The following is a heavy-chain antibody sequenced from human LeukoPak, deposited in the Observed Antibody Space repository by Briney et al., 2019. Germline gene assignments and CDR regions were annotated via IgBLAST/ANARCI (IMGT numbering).Heavy chain of an antibody. J-gene: IGHJ4*02. V-gene: IGHV3-33*01. D-gene: IGHD1-26*01. CDR3: AGDRATGYFDY. CDR1: GFTFRSHG. CDR2: IWYDGSNK. Sequence: GGSLRLSCAASGFTFRSHGMHWVRQAPGKGLEWVAFIWYDGSNKYYTDSVKGRFTISRDNSKNTLYLQMNSLRAEDTAVYYCAGDRATGYFDYWGQGALATISS.